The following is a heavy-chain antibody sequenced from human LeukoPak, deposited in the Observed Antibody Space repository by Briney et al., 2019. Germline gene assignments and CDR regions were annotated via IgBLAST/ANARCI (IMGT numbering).Heavy chain of an antibody. D-gene: IGHD3-16*02. V-gene: IGHV3-48*04. CDR3: ARDRFPGRIMITFGGVIIHDAFDI. J-gene: IGHJ3*02. CDR1: GFTFGPYT. CDR2: ISSSSDTI. Sequence: AGGSLRLSCAASGFTFGPYTMNWVRQAPGKGLEWVSYISSSSDTIYYADSVKGRFTISRDNAKNSLYLQMNSLRAEDTAVYYCARDRFPGRIMITFGGVIIHDAFDIWGQGTMVTVSS.